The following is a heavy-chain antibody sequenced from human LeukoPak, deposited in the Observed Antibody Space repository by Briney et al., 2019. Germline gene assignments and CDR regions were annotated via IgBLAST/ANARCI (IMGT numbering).Heavy chain of an antibody. D-gene: IGHD3-10*01. CDR3: AKGIIAVGLDHFDC. J-gene: IGHJ4*02. V-gene: IGHV3-23*01. CDR2: INAAGVAT. CDR1: GFTFSSYA. Sequence: GGSLRLSCAASGFTFSSYAMSWVRQAPGKGLEWVSAINAAGVATSYADSVKGRFTISRDISQNTLYLQMNSLRAEDTAVYYCAKGIIAVGLDHFDCWGQGTLVTVSS.